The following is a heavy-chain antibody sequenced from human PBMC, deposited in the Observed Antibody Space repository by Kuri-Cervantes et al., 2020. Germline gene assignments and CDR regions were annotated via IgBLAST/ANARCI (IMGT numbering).Heavy chain of an antibody. V-gene: IGHV3-7*01. Sequence: GESLKISCAASGFTFSSYWMSWVRQAPGKGREWVANIKQDGSEKYYVDSVKGRFTISRDNAKNSLYLQMNSLRAEDTAVYYCARAQYSSGLLGGYYYYGMDVWGQGTTVTVSS. J-gene: IGHJ6*02. CDR3: ARAQYSSGLLGGYYYYGMDV. D-gene: IGHD6-19*01. CDR1: GFTFSSYW. CDR2: IKQDGSEK.